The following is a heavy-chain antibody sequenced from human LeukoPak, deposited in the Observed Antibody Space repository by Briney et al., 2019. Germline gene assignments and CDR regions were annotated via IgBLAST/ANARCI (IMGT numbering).Heavy chain of an antibody. CDR1: GFTFSSYG. D-gene: IGHD6-13*01. CDR3: AREGVVWSSSWYPYFDY. Sequence: GRSLRLSCAASGFTFSSYGMHWVRQAPGKGLEWVAVISYDGSNKYYADSVKGRFTISRDNSKNTLYLQMNSLRAEDTAVYYCAREGVVWSSSWYPYFDYWGQGTLVTVSS. V-gene: IGHV3-30*03. J-gene: IGHJ4*02. CDR2: ISYDGSNK.